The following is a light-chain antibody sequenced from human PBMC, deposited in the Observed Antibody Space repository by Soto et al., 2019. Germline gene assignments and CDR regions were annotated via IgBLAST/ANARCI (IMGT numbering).Light chain of an antibody. V-gene: IGLV2-23*02. CDR2: EVN. Sequence: QSAPTQPASVSGSPGQSITISCAGSGGDVSNYDLLSWYQQIPGKAPKLIIFEVNRRPSGVSDRFSGSKSGNTASLTISGLQAEDEADFFCCSYAGNGAWVFGGGTKLTVL. CDR3: CSYAGNGAWV. J-gene: IGLJ3*02. CDR1: GGDVSNYDL.